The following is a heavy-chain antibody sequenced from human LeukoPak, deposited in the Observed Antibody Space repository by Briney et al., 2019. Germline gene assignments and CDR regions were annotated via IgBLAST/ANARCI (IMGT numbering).Heavy chain of an antibody. V-gene: IGHV4-30-4*08. D-gene: IGHD4-11*01. CDR2: IYYSGST. J-gene: IGHJ6*03. Sequence: PSQTLSLTCTVSGGSISSGDYYWSWIRQPPGKGLEWIGYIYYSGSTYYNPSLKSRVTISVDTSKNQFSLKLSSVTAADTAVYYCARRGFHDYSNYGSYYYYYYYMDVWGKGTTVTVSS. CDR3: ARRGFHDYSNYGSYYYYYYYMDV. CDR1: GGSISSGDYY.